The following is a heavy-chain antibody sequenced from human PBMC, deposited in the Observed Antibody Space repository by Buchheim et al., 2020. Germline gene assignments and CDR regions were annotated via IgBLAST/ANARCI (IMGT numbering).Heavy chain of an antibody. V-gene: IGHV3-15*01. CDR1: GFIFTNAW. CDR3: TTSRGRYLNMDV. CDR2: IKSKADGGTQ. D-gene: IGHD1-1*01. Sequence: EVQLVESGGGLVKPGGSLGLSCAASGFIFTNAWMSWVRQAPGKGLEWFGRIKSKADGGTQDYAAPVKGRFTISRDDSKNTLFLQMNSLKTEDTGVYYCTTSRGRYLNMDVWGQGTT. J-gene: IGHJ6*02.